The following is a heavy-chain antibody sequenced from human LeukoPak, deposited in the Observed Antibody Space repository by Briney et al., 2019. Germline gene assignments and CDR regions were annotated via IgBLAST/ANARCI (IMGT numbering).Heavy chain of an antibody. V-gene: IGHV3-23*01. CDR2: ISGSGGST. J-gene: IGHJ6*02. CDR1: GFTFSSYA. CDR3: AKPRDPLYGSGSYRPVTYYYYYGMDV. Sequence: GGSLRLSCAASGFTFSSYAMSWVRQAPGKGLEWVSAISGSGGSTYYADSVKGRFTIPRDNSKNTLYLQMNSLRAEDTAVYYCAKPRDPLYGSGSYRPVTYYYYYGMDVWGQGTTVTVSS. D-gene: IGHD3-10*01.